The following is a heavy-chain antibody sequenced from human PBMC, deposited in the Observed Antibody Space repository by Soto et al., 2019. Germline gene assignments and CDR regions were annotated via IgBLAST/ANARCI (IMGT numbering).Heavy chain of an antibody. V-gene: IGHV3-74*01. CDR3: ARFSAPYGGYDPFDI. Sequence: GGSLRLSCVASGFSFRSYWMHWVRQAPGKGLVWVSRINTDGSSTTYADSVKGRFTISRDNAKNTLYLQMNSLRAEDTAIYYCARFSAPYGGYDPFDIWGQGTMVTV. CDR1: GFSFRSYW. CDR2: INTDGSST. J-gene: IGHJ3*02. D-gene: IGHD5-12*01.